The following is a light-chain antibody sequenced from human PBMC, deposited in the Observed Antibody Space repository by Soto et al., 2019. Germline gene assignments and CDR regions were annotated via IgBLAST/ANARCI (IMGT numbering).Light chain of an antibody. V-gene: IGLV3-21*04. CDR3: QVGDSGSDPLYV. CDR2: YDS. J-gene: IGLJ1*01. CDR1: NIGDKS. Sequence: SYELSQTPSVSVAPGKTARITCGGDNIGDKSVHWYQQKPGQAPVLVIFYDSDRPSGIPERFSGSNSGNTATLIISRVEAGDEADYYCQVGDSGSDPLYVFGSGTKVTVL.